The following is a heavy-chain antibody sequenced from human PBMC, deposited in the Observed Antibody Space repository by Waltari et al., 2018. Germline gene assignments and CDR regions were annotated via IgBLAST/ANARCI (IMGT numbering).Heavy chain of an antibody. CDR2: MQYRGST. CDR1: VGSITTNHN. V-gene: IGHV4-39*01. Sequence: QLQLQESGPGLVKPSETLSLTCSVPVGSITTNHNWGWIRQPPGKGLEWMGNMQYRGSTFYNPSLESRVTISLDTWKNQFSLRLTSVGAADTAVYFCGRIAFGDEGGYFQHWGQGTLVTVSS. J-gene: IGHJ1*01. D-gene: IGHD4-17*01. CDR3: GRIAFGDEGGYFQH.